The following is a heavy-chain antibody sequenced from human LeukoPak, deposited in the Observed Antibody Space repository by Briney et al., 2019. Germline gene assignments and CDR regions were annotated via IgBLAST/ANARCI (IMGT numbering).Heavy chain of an antibody. Sequence: GGSLRLSCAASGFTFSSYAMSWVRQAPGKGLEWVSAMSSSDDGRYYAASVRGRFTISRDTSRSTLYLQMNSLRAEDAAVYYCAKAPVTSCRGAFCYPFDYWGQGTLVTVSS. V-gene: IGHV3-23*01. CDR2: MSSSDDGR. CDR3: AKAPVTSCRGAFCYPFDY. CDR1: GFTFSSYA. J-gene: IGHJ4*02. D-gene: IGHD2-15*01.